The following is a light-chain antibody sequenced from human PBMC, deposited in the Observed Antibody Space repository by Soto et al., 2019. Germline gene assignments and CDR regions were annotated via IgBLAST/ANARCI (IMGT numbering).Light chain of an antibody. Sequence: EIVLTQSPGTLSLSPGERATLSCRASQSVSSTFLAWYQQRPGHAPRLLIYGASSRATGIPDRFSGRGSGTDFTLTISRLEPEDSAVYYCQQYGSSPRTFGQGTKVEIK. CDR3: QQYGSSPRT. CDR1: QSVSSTF. V-gene: IGKV3-20*01. J-gene: IGKJ1*01. CDR2: GAS.